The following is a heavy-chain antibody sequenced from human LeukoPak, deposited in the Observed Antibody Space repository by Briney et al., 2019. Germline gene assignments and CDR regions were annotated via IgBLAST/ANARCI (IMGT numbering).Heavy chain of an antibody. J-gene: IGHJ3*02. V-gene: IGHV1-69*04. CDR3: ARVGSGSYYKGAFDI. CDR1: GGTFSSYA. CDR2: IIPILGIA. D-gene: IGHD3-10*01. Sequence: ASVKVSCKASGGTFSSYAISWVRQAPGQGLEWMGRIIPILGIANYAQKFQGRVTITADKSTSTAYMELSSLRSEDTAVYYCARVGSGSYYKGAFDIWGQGTMVTVSS.